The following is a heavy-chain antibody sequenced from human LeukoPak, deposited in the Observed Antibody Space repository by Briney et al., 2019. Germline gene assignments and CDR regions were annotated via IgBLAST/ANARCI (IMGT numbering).Heavy chain of an antibody. CDR2: ISSNGGST. CDR3: AKSVAGINWFDP. V-gene: IGHV3-64*01. D-gene: IGHD6-19*01. CDR1: GFTFSSYA. Sequence: PGGSLRLSCAASGFTFSSYAMHWVRQAPGKGLEYVSAISSNGGSTYYANSVKGRFTISRDNSKNTLYLQMGSLRAEDMAVYYCAKSVAGINWFDPWGQGTLVTVSS. J-gene: IGHJ5*02.